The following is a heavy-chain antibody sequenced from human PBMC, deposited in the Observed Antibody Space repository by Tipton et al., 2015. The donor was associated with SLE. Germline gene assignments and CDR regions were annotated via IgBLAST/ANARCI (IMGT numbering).Heavy chain of an antibody. CDR3: ARGQGYDSSGPYAFDI. V-gene: IGHV4-34*01. Sequence: TLSLTCAVYGGSFSGYYWSWIRQPPGKGLEWIGEINHSGSTNYNPSLKSRVTISVDTSKNQFSLKLSSVTAADTAVYYCARGQGYDSSGPYAFDIRGQGTMVTVSS. CDR2: INHSGST. CDR1: GGSFSGYY. D-gene: IGHD3-22*01. J-gene: IGHJ3*02.